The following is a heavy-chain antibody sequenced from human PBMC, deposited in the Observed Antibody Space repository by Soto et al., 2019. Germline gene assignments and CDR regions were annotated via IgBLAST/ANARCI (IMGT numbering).Heavy chain of an antibody. CDR3: AKQAGLWYNRGAIDY. V-gene: IGHV3-30*18. D-gene: IGHD1-20*01. Sequence: GGSLRLSCAASGFTFSSYGMHWVRQAPGKGLEWVAVISYDGSNKYYADSVKGRFTISRDNSKNTLYLQMNSLRAEDTAVYYCAKQAGLWYNRGAIDYWGQGTLVTVSS. CDR2: ISYDGSNK. J-gene: IGHJ4*02. CDR1: GFTFSSYG.